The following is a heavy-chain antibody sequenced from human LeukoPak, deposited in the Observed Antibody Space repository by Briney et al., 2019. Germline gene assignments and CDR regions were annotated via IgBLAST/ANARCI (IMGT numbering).Heavy chain of an antibody. CDR2: IIPIFGTA. V-gene: IGHV1-69*13. CDR1: GGTFSSYA. CDR3: ASPRGLDCSGGSCYWDAFDI. D-gene: IGHD2-15*01. Sequence: SVKVSCKASGGTFSSYAISWVRQAPGQGLEWMGGIIPIFGTANYAQKFQGRVTITADESTSTAYKELSSLRSEDTAVYYCASPRGLDCSGGSCYWDAFDIWGQGTMVTVSS. J-gene: IGHJ3*02.